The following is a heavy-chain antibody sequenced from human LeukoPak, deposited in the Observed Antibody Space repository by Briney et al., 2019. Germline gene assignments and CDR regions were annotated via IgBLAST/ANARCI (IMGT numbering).Heavy chain of an antibody. D-gene: IGHD3-16*01. CDR1: GFTVSSNY. J-gene: IGHJ4*02. V-gene: IGHV3-53*01. CDR3: ARGVDYVFSY. CDR2: IQSGGTT. Sequence: PGGSLRLSCAASGFTVSSNYMSWVRQAPGKGLEWVSLIQSGGTTYYADSVKGRFTISRDKSQNTLHLQMNSLRAGDTAVYYCARGVDYVFSYWGQGTLVTVSS.